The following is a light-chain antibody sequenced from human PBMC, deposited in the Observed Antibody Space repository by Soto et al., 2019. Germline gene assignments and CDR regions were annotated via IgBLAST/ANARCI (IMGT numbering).Light chain of an antibody. V-gene: IGLV2-8*01. CDR1: SSDVGAYDY. CDR3: SSFAGINNLL. J-gene: IGLJ2*01. Sequence: QSALTQPPSASGPPGQSVTISCTGTSSDVGAYDYVSWYQQHPGKAPKLMIYEVSQRPSGVPDRFSGSKSGNTASLTISGLQAEDEGDYYCSSFAGINNLLFGGGTKLTVL. CDR2: EVS.